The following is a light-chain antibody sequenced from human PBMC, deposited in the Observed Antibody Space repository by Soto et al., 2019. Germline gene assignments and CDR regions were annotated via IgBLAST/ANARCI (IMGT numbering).Light chain of an antibody. J-gene: IGKJ1*01. Sequence: DIQMTQSPSTLSASVGDRVTITCRASQSISSWLAWYQQKPGKAPQLLIYDASSLESGVPSRFSGSGYGTEFTLTISSLQPDDFATYYCQQYNSYPWTFGQGTKVEIK. CDR2: DAS. V-gene: IGKV1-5*01. CDR1: QSISSW. CDR3: QQYNSYPWT.